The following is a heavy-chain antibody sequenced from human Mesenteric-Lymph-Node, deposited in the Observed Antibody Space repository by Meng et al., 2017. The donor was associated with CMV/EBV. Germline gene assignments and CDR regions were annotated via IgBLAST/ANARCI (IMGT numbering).Heavy chain of an antibody. CDR2: ISSSGNTI. J-gene: IGHJ6*02. D-gene: IGHD1-1*01. Sequence: GESLKISCAASGFTFSSYSMNWVRQAPGKGLEWVSYISSSGNTIYYADSVKGRFTISRDNAKNSLYMQMNSLRAEDTAVYYCARERRGGTGSASYYGMDVWGQGTTVTVSS. V-gene: IGHV3-48*04. CDR3: ARERRGGTGSASYYGMDV. CDR1: GFTFSSYS.